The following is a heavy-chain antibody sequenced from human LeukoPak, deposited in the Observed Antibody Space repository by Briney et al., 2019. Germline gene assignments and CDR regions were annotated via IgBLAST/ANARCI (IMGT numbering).Heavy chain of an antibody. D-gene: IGHD6-19*01. J-gene: IGHJ5*02. Sequence: SETLSLTCAVYGGSFSGYYWTWIRQPPGKGLEWIGEINHSGTTNYNPSLKSRVTISVDTSKNQFSLKLRSVTAADTAVYYCARLRDYTSGWLGQFDPWGQGTLVTVSS. CDR3: ARLRDYTSGWLGQFDP. CDR1: GGSFSGYY. V-gene: IGHV4-34*01. CDR2: INHSGTT.